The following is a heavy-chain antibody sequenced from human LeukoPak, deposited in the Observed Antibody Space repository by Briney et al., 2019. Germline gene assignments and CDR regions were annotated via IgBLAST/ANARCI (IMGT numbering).Heavy chain of an antibody. CDR3: ARGAVDYYDSSGYYYPPFDY. Sequence: SETLSLTCTVSGGSISSYYWSWIRQPPGKGPEWIGYIYYSGSTNYNPSLKSRVTISVDTSKNQFSLKLSSVTAADTAVYYCARGAVDYYDSSGYYYPPFDYWGQGTLVTVSS. CDR2: IYYSGST. J-gene: IGHJ4*02. V-gene: IGHV4-59*01. CDR1: GGSISSYY. D-gene: IGHD3-22*01.